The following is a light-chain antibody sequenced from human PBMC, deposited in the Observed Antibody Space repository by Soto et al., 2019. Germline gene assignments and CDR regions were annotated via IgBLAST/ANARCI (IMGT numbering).Light chain of an antibody. Sequence: QSVLTQPASVSASPGQSITISCTGTSSDVGGYNYVSWYQQHPGRAPKLMIYEVSNRPSGVSNRFSGSKSGNTASLSISGLQAEDEADYYCNSFRSTSTTPYYVFGTGTKGTVL. V-gene: IGLV2-14*01. CDR1: SSDVGGYNY. CDR3: NSFRSTSTTPYYV. CDR2: EVS. J-gene: IGLJ1*01.